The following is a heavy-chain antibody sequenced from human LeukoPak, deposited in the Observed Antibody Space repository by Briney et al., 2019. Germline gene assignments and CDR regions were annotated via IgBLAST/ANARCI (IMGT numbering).Heavy chain of an antibody. V-gene: IGHV4-34*01. CDR1: GGSFSDYY. D-gene: IGHD5-18*01. CDR3: AFSQLWLSEYYYYGMDV. Sequence: SETLSLTCAVYGGSFSDYYWSWIRQPPGKGLEWIAEINHSGSTNYNPSLKSRVTISVDTSKNQFSLKLSSVTAADTAVYYCAFSQLWLSEYYYYGMDVWGQGTTVTVSS. CDR2: INHSGST. J-gene: IGHJ6*02.